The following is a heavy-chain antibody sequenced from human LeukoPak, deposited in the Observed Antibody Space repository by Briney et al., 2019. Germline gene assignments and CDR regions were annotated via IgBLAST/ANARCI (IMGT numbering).Heavy chain of an antibody. CDR3: ATYTAGYYDSSDYLGWFDP. CDR1: GYSLTELS. CDR2: FDPEDGET. V-gene: IGHV1-24*01. J-gene: IGHJ5*02. Sequence: GASVKVSCKVYGYSLTELSIHWVRQAPGKGLEWMGGFDPEDGETMYAQKFQGRVTMTEDTSTDTAYMELSSLRSEDTAVYYCATYTAGYYDSSDYLGWFDPWGQGTLVTVSS. D-gene: IGHD3-22*01.